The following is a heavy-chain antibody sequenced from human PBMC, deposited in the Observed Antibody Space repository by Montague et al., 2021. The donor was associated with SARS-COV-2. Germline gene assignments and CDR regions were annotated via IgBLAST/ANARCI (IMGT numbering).Heavy chain of an antibody. CDR3: VRGIEAAGSYDY. Sequence: CAISGDSVSSNSATWNWIRQSPLRGLEWLGRTYYRSMWKSDYARSVKSRIAISPDTSKNQFSLQLSSVTPEDTALYYCVRGIEAAGSYDYWGQGTLVTVSS. CDR2: TYYRSMWKS. D-gene: IGHD6-13*01. CDR1: GDSVSSNSAT. V-gene: IGHV6-1*01. J-gene: IGHJ4*02.